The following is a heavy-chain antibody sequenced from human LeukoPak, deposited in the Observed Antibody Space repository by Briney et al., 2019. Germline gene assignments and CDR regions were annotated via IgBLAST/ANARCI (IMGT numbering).Heavy chain of an antibody. CDR1: GFTFTTYW. J-gene: IGHJ4*02. CDR2: IKPDGSEK. V-gene: IGHV3-7*01. CDR3: ARDRDWAFDY. D-gene: IGHD3-9*01. Sequence: GGSLRLSCAPSGFTFTTYWMSWVRQAPGKGLEWLANIKPDGSEKNYVDSVRGRFTISRDNAKNSLYLEMNSLRAEDTAVYYCARDRDWAFDYWGQGTLVTVSS.